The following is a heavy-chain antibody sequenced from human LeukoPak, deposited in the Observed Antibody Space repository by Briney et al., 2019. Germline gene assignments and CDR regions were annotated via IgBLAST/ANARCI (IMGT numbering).Heavy chain of an antibody. Sequence: SETLSLTCTVSGGSISSYYWSWIRQPPGKGLEWIGYIYYSGSTNYNPSLKSRVTISVDTSKNQFSLKLSSATAADTAVYYCALWSGYFSYYYMDVWGKGTTVIVSS. D-gene: IGHD3-3*01. CDR3: ALWSGYFSYYYMDV. CDR1: GGSISSYY. V-gene: IGHV4-59*01. J-gene: IGHJ6*03. CDR2: IYYSGST.